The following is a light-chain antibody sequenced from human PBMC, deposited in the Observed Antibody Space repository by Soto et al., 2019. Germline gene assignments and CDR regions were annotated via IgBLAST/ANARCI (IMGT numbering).Light chain of an antibody. J-gene: IGKJ2*01. CDR2: DAS. V-gene: IGKV3-11*01. CDR3: QQRSNWPRT. CDR1: QSVSSN. Sequence: EVVLTQSPATLSLSPGERATLSCRASQSVSSNLAWYQQKPGQAPSLLIYDASNRATGVPARFSGSGSRTDFTLTIRSLEPEDFAIYYCQQRSNWPRTFGQGTKLEIK.